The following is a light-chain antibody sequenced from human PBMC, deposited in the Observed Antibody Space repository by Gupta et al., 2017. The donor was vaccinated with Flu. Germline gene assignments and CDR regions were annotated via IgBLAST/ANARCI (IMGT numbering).Light chain of an antibody. CDR3: QSADRSGTVV. V-gene: IGLV3-25*02. Sequence: SYELTQPPSVSVSPGQTARITCSGDALPKQYAYWYQQKPGQAPVLGRYKDSERPSGPPERFAGYSSGTKAKLNISGVQAEDDADDYCQSADRSGTVVFGGGTKLTVL. J-gene: IGLJ3*02. CDR2: KDS. CDR1: ALPKQY.